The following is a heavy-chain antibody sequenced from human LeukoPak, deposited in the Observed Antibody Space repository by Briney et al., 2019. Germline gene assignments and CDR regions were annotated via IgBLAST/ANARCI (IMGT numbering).Heavy chain of an antibody. CDR2: IYYSGST. V-gene: IGHV4-39*01. CDR3: DGSGSDWWDFDY. Sequence: SETLSLTCTVSGGSISSSSYYWGWIRQPPGKGLEWIGSIYYSGSTYYNPSLKSRVTISVDTSKNQFSLKLSSVTAADTAVYYCDGSGSDWWDFDYWGQGTLVTVSS. J-gene: IGHJ4*02. D-gene: IGHD6-19*01. CDR1: GGSISSSSYY.